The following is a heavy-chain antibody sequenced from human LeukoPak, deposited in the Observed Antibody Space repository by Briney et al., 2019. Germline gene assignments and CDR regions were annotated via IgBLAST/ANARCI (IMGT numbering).Heavy chain of an antibody. Sequence: ASVKISCKASGYTFTINAIHWVRQAPGQRLEWMGWINTGNGNTKYSQKFQGRVTLTRDTSASTAYMELSSLRSEDTAVYYCAREDTMIVVGVLARAFDIWGQGTMVTVPS. CDR1: GYTFTINA. J-gene: IGHJ3*02. V-gene: IGHV1-3*04. CDR2: INTGNGNT. D-gene: IGHD3-22*01. CDR3: AREDTMIVVGVLARAFDI.